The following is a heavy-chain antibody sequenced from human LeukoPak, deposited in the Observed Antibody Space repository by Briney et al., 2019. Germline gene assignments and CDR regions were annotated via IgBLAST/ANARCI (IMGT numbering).Heavy chain of an antibody. Sequence: PGGSLRLSCAASGFAVSGNYMSWVRQAPGKGLEWVANIKQDGSEKYYVDSVKGRFTISRDNAKNSLYLQMNSLRAEDTAVYYCARRFGGDYIWGSYRFPAFDIWGQGTMVTVSS. V-gene: IGHV3-7*01. CDR1: GFAVSGNY. J-gene: IGHJ3*02. CDR2: IKQDGSEK. D-gene: IGHD3-16*02. CDR3: ARRFGGDYIWGSYRFPAFDI.